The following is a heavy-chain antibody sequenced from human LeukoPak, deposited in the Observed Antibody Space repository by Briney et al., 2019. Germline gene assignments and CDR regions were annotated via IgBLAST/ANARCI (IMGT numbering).Heavy chain of an antibody. CDR1: RFTFSSYT. CDR3: AKGREYCSSTSCSHRNNWFDP. Sequence: NAGGSLRLSCSASRFTFSSYTMNWVRQAPGKGLEWVSSIDPSSTYIYYADSVKGRITISRDNSKNTLYLQMNSLRAEDTAVYYCAKGREYCSSTSCSHRNNWFDPWGQGTLVTVSS. V-gene: IGHV3-21*04. D-gene: IGHD2-2*01. CDR2: IDPSSTYI. J-gene: IGHJ5*02.